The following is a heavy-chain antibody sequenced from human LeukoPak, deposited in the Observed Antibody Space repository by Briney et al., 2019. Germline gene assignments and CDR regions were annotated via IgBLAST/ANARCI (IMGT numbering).Heavy chain of an antibody. D-gene: IGHD3-10*01. CDR2: INRDGSTT. V-gene: IGHV3-74*03. J-gene: IGHJ4*02. CDR1: GFTFSNYW. Sequence: GRSLRLSCAASGFTFSNYWVHWVRQAPGKGLVWVSRINRDGSTTKYADSVKGRFTVSRDNAKNTLNLQMNSLRAEDTAVYYCARDKKSGESSEIDYWGQGTLVTVSS. CDR3: ARDKKSGESSEIDY.